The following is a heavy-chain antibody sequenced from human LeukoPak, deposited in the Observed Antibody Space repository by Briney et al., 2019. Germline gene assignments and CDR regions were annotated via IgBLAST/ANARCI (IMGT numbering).Heavy chain of an antibody. Sequence: SETLSLTCTVSGGSISSYYWSWIRQPPGKGLEWIGYIYYSGSTNYNPSLKSRVTISVDTSKNQFSLKLSSVTAADTAVYYCARHYPYNWFDPWGQGTLVTVSS. CDR3: ARHYPYNWFDP. V-gene: IGHV4-59*08. CDR1: GGSISSYY. CDR2: IYYSGST. J-gene: IGHJ5*02.